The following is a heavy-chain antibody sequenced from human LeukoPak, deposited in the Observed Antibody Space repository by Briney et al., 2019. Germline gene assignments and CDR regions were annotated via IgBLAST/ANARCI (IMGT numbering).Heavy chain of an antibody. D-gene: IGHD3-10*01. J-gene: IGHJ6*04. CDR3: ARDSGFMVRGVIIRPSMGMDV. Sequence: ASVNVSFKASGYTFTSYGISWVRQAPGQGLEWMGWISAYNGNTNYAQKLQGRVTMTTDTSTSTAYMELRSLRSDDTAVYYCARDSGFMVRGVIIRPSMGMDVWGKGTTVTVSS. CDR2: ISAYNGNT. CDR1: GYTFTSYG. V-gene: IGHV1-18*04.